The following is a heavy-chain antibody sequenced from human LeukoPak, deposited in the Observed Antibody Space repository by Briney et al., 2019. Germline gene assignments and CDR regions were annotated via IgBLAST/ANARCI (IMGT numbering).Heavy chain of an antibody. J-gene: IGHJ4*02. Sequence: GGSLRLSCAASGFTFSSYAMSWVRQAPGKGLEWGSAIIGSGGSTYYADSVKGRFTISRDNSKNTLYLQMNSLRAEDTAVYYCAKWWELPPYYFDYWGQGTLVTVSS. CDR3: AKWWELPPYYFDY. V-gene: IGHV3-23*01. D-gene: IGHD1-26*01. CDR2: IIGSGGST. CDR1: GFTFSSYA.